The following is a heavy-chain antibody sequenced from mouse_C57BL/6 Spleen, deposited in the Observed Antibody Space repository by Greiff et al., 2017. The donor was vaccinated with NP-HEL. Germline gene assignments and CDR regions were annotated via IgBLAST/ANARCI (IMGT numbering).Heavy chain of an antibody. CDR3: ARSGLKNPPWFAY. CDR2: IYPGDGDT. D-gene: IGHD3-1*01. J-gene: IGHJ3*01. CDR1: GYAFSSSW. V-gene: IGHV1-82*01. Sequence: QVQLKESGPELVKPGASVKISCKASGYAFSSSWMNWVKQRPGKGLEWIGRIYPGDGDTNYNGKFKGKATLTADKSSSTAYMQLSSLTSEDSAVYFCARSGLKNPPWFAYWGQGTLVTVSA.